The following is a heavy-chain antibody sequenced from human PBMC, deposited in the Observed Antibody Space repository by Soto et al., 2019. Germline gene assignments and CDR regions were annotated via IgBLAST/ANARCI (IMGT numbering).Heavy chain of an antibody. CDR1: GFTFSGSA. CDR2: IRSKANSYAT. J-gene: IGHJ6*02. Sequence: VQLVESGGGLVQPGGSLKLSCAASGFTFSGSAMHWVRQASGKGLEWVGRIRSKANSYATAYAASVKGRFTISRDDSKNTAYLQMNSLKTEDTAVYYCTRHLLTGEYYYYGMDVWGQGTTVTVSS. D-gene: IGHD7-27*01. V-gene: IGHV3-73*02. CDR3: TRHLLTGEYYYYGMDV.